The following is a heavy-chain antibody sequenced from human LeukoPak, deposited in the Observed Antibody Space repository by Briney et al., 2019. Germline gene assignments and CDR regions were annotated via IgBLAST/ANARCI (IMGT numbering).Heavy chain of an antibody. D-gene: IGHD3-22*01. Sequence: GGSLRLSCAASGFPFSSYWMSWVRQAPGKGLEWVANIKQDGSEKYYVDSVKGRFTISRDNAKNSLYLQMNSLRAEDTAVYYCARDLTYYYDSSGYYYYGMDVWGQGTTVTVSS. CDR1: GFPFSSYW. J-gene: IGHJ6*02. CDR3: ARDLTYYYDSSGYYYYGMDV. V-gene: IGHV3-7*01. CDR2: IKQDGSEK.